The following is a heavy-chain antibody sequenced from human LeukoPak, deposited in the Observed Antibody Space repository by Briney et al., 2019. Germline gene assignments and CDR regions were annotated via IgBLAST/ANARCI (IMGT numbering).Heavy chain of an antibody. CDR2: INPSGST. J-gene: IGHJ4*02. CDR3: ARRVRFGDGWVFDY. CDR1: GGSFSDYY. D-gene: IGHD5-24*01. Sequence: PSETLSLTCAVYGGSFSDYYWTWIRQPPGKGLEWIGEINPSGSTNYNPSLQSRVTISVDTSKNQFSLKLSSVTAADTAVYYCARRVRFGDGWVFDYWGQGILVTVSS. V-gene: IGHV4-34*01.